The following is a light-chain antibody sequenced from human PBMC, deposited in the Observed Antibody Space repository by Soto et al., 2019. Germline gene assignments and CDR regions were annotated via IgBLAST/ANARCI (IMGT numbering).Light chain of an antibody. CDR3: QLSYSSPPT. Sequence: DIQMTQSPSSLSASVEDRVIITCRASQSISNHLNWYQQKPGKAPKLLIFAASSLQSGVPSRFSGSRSGPDFTLTISSLPPEDFATYYCQLSYSSPPTFGQGTKVEIK. CDR1: QSISNH. V-gene: IGKV1-39*01. CDR2: AAS. J-gene: IGKJ1*01.